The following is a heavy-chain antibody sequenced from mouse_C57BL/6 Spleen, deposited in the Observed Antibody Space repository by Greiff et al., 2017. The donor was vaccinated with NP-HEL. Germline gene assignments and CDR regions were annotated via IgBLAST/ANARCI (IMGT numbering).Heavy chain of an antibody. CDR2: IYPGSGST. D-gene: IGHD1-1*01. CDR1: GYTFTSYW. CDR3: ARWEITTVEYAMDD. Sequence: QVQLQQPGAELVKPGASVKMSCKASGYTFTSYWITWVKQRPGQGLEWIGDIYPGSGSTNYNEKFKSKATLTVDTSSSTAYMQLSSLTSEDSAVYYCARWEITTVEYAMDDWGQGTSVTVSS. V-gene: IGHV1-55*01. J-gene: IGHJ4*01.